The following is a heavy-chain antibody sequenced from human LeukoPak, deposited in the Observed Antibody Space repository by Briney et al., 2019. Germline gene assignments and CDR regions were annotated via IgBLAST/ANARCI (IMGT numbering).Heavy chain of an antibody. D-gene: IGHD1-1*01. J-gene: IGHJ4*02. CDR3: AKGGSNNWSFDN. V-gene: IGHV3-30*02. CDR2: IRYDGRNK. Sequence: GGSLRLSCAASGFTFSSYSMNWVRQAPGKGLQWVAYIRYDGRNKYSADSVKGRFTIYRDNSKSTLYLQMNSLRPEDTAVYYCAKGGSNNWSFDNWGQGTPVTVSS. CDR1: GFTFSSYS.